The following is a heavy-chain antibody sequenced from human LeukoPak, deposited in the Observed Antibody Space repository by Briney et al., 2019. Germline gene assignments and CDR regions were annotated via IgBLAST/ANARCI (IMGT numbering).Heavy chain of an antibody. CDR2: IIPIFGSS. CDR3: ARDIHPLRYFDWPGVPLDY. V-gene: IGHV1-69*05. D-gene: IGHD3-9*01. J-gene: IGHJ4*02. Sequence: EASVKVSCKASGGTFSSVAIIGVRQAPGQGHEWMGGIIPIFGSSNYAQNFQGRVTITTDESTSTAYMDLSSLRSEDTAVYNCARDIHPLRYFDWPGVPLDYWGQGTLVTVSS. CDR1: GGTFSSVA.